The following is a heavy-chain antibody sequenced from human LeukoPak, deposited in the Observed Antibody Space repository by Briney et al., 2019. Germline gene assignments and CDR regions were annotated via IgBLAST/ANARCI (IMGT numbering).Heavy chain of an antibody. CDR1: GGSFSGYH. J-gene: IGHJ4*02. Sequence: PSETLSLTCAVYGGSFSGYHWSWIRQPPGKGLEWIGEINHSGSTNYNPSLKSRVTISVDTSKNQFSLKLSSVTAADTAVYYCAKEMVRGVISPVDYWGQGTLVTVSS. V-gene: IGHV4-34*01. CDR3: AKEMVRGVISPVDY. D-gene: IGHD3-10*01. CDR2: INHSGST.